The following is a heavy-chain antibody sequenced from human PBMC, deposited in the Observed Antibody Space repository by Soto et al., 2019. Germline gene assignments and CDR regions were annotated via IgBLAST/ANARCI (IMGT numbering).Heavy chain of an antibody. V-gene: IGHV3-23*01. CDR3: TNSGNSPGGGFDY. Sequence: EVQLLESGGGLVQPGGSLRLSCAASGFTFSSYAMSWVRQAPGKGLEWVSAISGSGGSTYYADSVKGRFTISRDNSRNTLYLQMNSLRAEDTAVYYCTNSGNSPGGGFDYWGQGTLVTVSS. D-gene: IGHD2-21*02. CDR2: ISGSGGST. CDR1: GFTFSSYA. J-gene: IGHJ4*02.